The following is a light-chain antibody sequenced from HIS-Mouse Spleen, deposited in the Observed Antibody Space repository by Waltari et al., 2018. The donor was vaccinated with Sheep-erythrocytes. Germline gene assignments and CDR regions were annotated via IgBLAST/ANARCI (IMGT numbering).Light chain of an antibody. CDR1: RSDVGGYNY. Sequence: QSALTQPRSVSGSPGRSFTISCTGTRSDVGGYNYFSWYQQHPGKAPQPMIYDVSKRPSGVPDRFSGSKSGNTASLTISGLQAEDEADYYCCSYAGSYNHVFATGTKVTVL. J-gene: IGLJ1*01. V-gene: IGLV2-11*01. CDR3: CSYAGSYNHV. CDR2: DVS.